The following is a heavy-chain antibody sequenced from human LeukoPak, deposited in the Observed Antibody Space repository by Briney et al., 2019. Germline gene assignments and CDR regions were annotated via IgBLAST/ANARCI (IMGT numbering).Heavy chain of an antibody. CDR1: GCTFSSYA. Sequence: SVKVSCKASGCTFSSYAISWVRQAPGQGLEWMGGISAYFGTANYAQKLQGRVTITADASTSTAYMELSSLRSDDTAVYYCAGLVSFRIPGNYCGERKLVTASS. CDR2: ISAYFGTA. CDR3: AGLVSFRIPGNY. D-gene: IGHD2-15*01. V-gene: IGHV1-69*13. J-gene: IGHJ4*02.